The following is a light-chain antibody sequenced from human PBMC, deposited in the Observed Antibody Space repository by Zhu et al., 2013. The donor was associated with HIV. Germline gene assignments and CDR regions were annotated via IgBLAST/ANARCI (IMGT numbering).Light chain of an antibody. CDR3: QQRSSWPPEYS. V-gene: IGKV3-11*01. CDR2: DAS. Sequence: EIVLTQSPATLSLSPGERATLSCRASQSVSSYLAWYQQKPGQAPRLLIYDASNRATGIPARFSGSGSGTDFTLTISSLETEDCAVYYCQQRSSWPPEYSFGQGTKLEIK. J-gene: IGKJ2*03. CDR1: QSVSSY.